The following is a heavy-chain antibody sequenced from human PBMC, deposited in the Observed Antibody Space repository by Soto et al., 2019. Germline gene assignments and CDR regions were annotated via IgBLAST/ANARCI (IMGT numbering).Heavy chain of an antibody. Sequence: ASVKVSCKASGYTFTSYGISWVRQAPGQGLEWMGWISAYNGNTNYAQKLQGRVTMTTDTSTSTAYMELRSLGSDDTAVYYCARGFVYSGRPHAFDYWGQGTLVTVSS. CDR1: GYTFTSYG. D-gene: IGHD1-26*01. CDR2: ISAYNGNT. J-gene: IGHJ4*02. V-gene: IGHV1-18*01. CDR3: ARGFVYSGRPHAFDY.